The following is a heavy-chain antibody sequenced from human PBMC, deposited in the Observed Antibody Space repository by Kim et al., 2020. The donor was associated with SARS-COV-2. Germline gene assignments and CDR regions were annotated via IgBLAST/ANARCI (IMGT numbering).Heavy chain of an antibody. J-gene: IGHJ4*02. CDR3: VRGSGDFGAFDL. Sequence: GGSLRLSCAASGFTVSPYWMHWVRQAPGKGLLWVSRMPNKGINTYYADSVKGRFTISRDNAKNTMYLPMNSLRAEATAVYYCVRGSGDFGAFDLSGQGPL. D-gene: IGHD2-21*02. V-gene: IGHV3-74*01. CDR1: GFTVSPYW. CDR2: MPNKGINT.